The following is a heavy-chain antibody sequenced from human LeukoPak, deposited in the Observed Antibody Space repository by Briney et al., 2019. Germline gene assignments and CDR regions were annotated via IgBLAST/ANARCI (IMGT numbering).Heavy chain of an antibody. J-gene: IGHJ4*02. CDR2: IIPIFGTA. Sequence: SVKVSCKASGYTFTSYGISWVRQAPGQGLEWMGGIIPIFGTANYAQKFQGRVTITADESTSTAYMELSSLRSEDTAVYYCARVGNYYDSSGYYKFFDYWGQGTLVTVSS. CDR3: ARVGNYYDSSGYYKFFDY. D-gene: IGHD3-22*01. CDR1: GYTFTSYG. V-gene: IGHV1-69*13.